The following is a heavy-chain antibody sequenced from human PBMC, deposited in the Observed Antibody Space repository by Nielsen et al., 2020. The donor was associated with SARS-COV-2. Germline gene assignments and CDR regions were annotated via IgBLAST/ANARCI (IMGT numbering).Heavy chain of an antibody. CDR2: ISSAGRET. CDR3: ARCRRPYHLFSGDYYWYFDL. J-gene: IGHJ2*01. Sequence: GGSLRLSCVASGLFLENHAMHWVRQAPGKGLEWVELISSAGRETLYADSVQGRFTISRDNPKNSLYLQMGSLRAEDTAVYYCARCRRPYHLFSGDYYWYFDLWGRGTLVTVSS. V-gene: IGHV3-30*03. CDR1: GLFLENHA. D-gene: IGHD4-17*01.